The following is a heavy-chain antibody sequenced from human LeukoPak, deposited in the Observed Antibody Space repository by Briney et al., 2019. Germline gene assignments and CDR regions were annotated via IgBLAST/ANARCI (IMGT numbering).Heavy chain of an antibody. CDR2: IYYSGST. Sequence: PSETLSLTCTVSGGSISSYYWSWIRQPPGKGLEWIGSIYYSGSTYYNPSLKSRVTISVDTSKNQFSLKLSSVTAADTAVYYCATRITMVRGVIPYWGQGTLVTVSS. CDR3: ATRITMVRGVIPY. J-gene: IGHJ4*02. V-gene: IGHV4-59*05. CDR1: GGSISSYY. D-gene: IGHD3-10*01.